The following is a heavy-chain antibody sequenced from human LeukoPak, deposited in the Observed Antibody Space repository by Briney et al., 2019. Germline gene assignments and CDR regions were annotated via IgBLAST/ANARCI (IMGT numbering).Heavy chain of an antibody. CDR3: ARQLGQWLVHFDY. J-gene: IGHJ4*02. CDR2: IYPGDSDT. CDR1: EYSFTNYW. V-gene: IGHV5-51*01. D-gene: IGHD6-19*01. Sequence: GESLKIACKGSEYSFTNYWIGWVRQMPGKGLEWMGIIYPGDSDTRYSPSFQGQVTISADKSISTAYLQWSSLKASDTAMYYCARQLGQWLVHFDYWGQGTLVTVSS.